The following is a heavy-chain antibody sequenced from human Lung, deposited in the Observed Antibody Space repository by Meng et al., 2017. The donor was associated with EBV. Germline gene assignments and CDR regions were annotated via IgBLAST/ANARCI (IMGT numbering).Heavy chain of an antibody. Sequence: QLHASGPGLVKPSGTLYLTCGVSGVSISSNIRWTWVRQPPGKGLEWIGDIDDSGSTNYNPSLNSRISISLDKSKNHFSLKVNSVTAADTAVYYCARGKQDAWELLAYWGQGALVTVSS. CDR1: GVSISSNIR. CDR3: ARGKQDAWELLAY. V-gene: IGHV4-4*02. CDR2: IDDSGST. D-gene: IGHD1-26*01. J-gene: IGHJ4*02.